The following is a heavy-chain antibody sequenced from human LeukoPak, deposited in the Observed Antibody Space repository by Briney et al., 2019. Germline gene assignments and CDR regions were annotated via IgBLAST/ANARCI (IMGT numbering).Heavy chain of an antibody. V-gene: IGHV3-23*01. Sequence: PGGSLRLSCAASGFTFSDYAMTWVRQAAGKGLEWVSSISDTGRRTYYTDSVKGRLTISRDDSKKAVYLEMSTLRVEDTAIYFCGRHDSFIPFWGQGTLVTVSS. CDR2: ISDTGRRT. J-gene: IGHJ4*02. D-gene: IGHD3-16*02. CDR1: GFTFSDYA. CDR3: GRHDSFIPF.